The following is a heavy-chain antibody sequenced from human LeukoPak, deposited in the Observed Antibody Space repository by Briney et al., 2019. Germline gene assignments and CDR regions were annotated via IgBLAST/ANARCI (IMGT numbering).Heavy chain of an antibody. D-gene: IGHD3-22*01. CDR2: IKSKADGGTA. Sequence: GGSLRLSCAASGFTFSSYAMSWVRQAPGKGLEWVGRIKSKADGGTADYAAPLKGRFTFSRDDSKNTLYLQMNSLKTEDTAVYYCTTDWYYYDSSGYYPIFWGQGTLVTVSS. CDR1: GFTFSSYA. V-gene: IGHV3-15*01. J-gene: IGHJ4*02. CDR3: TTDWYYYDSSGYYPIF.